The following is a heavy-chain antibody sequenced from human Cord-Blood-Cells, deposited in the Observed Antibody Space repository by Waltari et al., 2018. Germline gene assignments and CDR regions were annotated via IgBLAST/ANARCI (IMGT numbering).Heavy chain of an antibody. D-gene: IGHD2-15*01. CDR1: GGSFSGYY. V-gene: IGHV4-34*01. Sequence: QVQLQQWGAGLLKPSETLSLTCAVYGGSFSGYYWSWIRQPPGKGLEWIGEINHSGSTNYNPSLKSRVTISVDTSKNQFSLKLSSVTAADTAVYYCARLRGYCSGGSCYSYYYYGMDVWGQGTTVTVSS. J-gene: IGHJ6*02. CDR3: ARLRGYCSGGSCYSYYYYGMDV. CDR2: INHSGST.